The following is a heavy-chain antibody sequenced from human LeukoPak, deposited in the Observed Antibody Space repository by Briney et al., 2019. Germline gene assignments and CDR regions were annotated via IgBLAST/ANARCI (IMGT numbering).Heavy chain of an antibody. Sequence: SETLSLTCTVSGGSISSYYWSWIRQPAGKGLEWVGRIYTSGSTNYNPSLKSRVTMSVDTSKNQFSLKLSSVTAADTAVYYCARGLPYDFWSGYYRTYYYYYMDVWGKGTTVTVSS. V-gene: IGHV4-4*07. CDR1: GGSISSYY. J-gene: IGHJ6*03. CDR3: ARGLPYDFWSGYYRTYYYYYMDV. CDR2: IYTSGST. D-gene: IGHD3-3*01.